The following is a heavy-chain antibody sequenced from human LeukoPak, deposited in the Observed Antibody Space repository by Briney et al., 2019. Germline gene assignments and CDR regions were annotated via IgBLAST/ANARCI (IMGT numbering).Heavy chain of an antibody. CDR1: GYSFTNCW. CDR2: IYPGDSDT. V-gene: IGHV5-51*01. CDR3: ARLLPPGGYNPFDY. J-gene: IGHJ4*02. D-gene: IGHD5-24*01. Sequence: GESLKISCKGSGYSFTNCWIGWVRQMPGKGLEWMGIIYPGDSDTRYSPSFQGQVTISADKSISTAYLQWSSLKASDTATYYCARLLPPGGYNPFDYWGQGTLVTVSS.